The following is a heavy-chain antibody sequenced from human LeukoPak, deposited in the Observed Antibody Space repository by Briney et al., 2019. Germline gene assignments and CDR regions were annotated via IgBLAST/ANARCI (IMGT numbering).Heavy chain of an antibody. Sequence: GGSLRLSCAASGFTFSSYGMSWVRQAPGKGLEWVSSITGSGPYMLYADSVKHRFTISRDNTKNLLYLEMNSLRAEDTAMYFCVRDVGAVRGEVYFDYWGQGTLVTVSS. CDR1: GFTFSSYG. V-gene: IGHV3-21*06. D-gene: IGHD3-10*01. J-gene: IGHJ4*02. CDR2: ITGSGPYM. CDR3: VRDVGAVRGEVYFDY.